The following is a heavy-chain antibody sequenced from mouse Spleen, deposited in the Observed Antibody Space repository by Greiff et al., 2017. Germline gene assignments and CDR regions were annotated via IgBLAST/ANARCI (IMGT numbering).Heavy chain of an antibody. V-gene: IGHV3-6*01. CDR2: ISYDGSN. J-gene: IGHJ2*01. Sequence: VQLKESGPGLVKPSQSLSLTCSVTGYSITSGYYWNWIRQFPGNKLEWMGYISYDGSNNYNPSLKNRISITRDTSKNQFFLKLNSVTTEDTATCYCARDGSSVDYWGQGTTLTVSS. CDR1: GYSITSGYY. CDR3: ARDGSSVDY. D-gene: IGHD1-3*01.